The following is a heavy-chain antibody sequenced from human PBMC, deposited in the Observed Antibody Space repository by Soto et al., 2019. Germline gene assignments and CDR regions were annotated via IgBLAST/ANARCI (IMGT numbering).Heavy chain of an antibody. Sequence: QVQLVESGGGVVQSGRSLRLSCAASGFTFSPYPMHWVRQAPGKGLEWVAVISYDETSKYYADSVKGRSTISRDNSKNTLYLQMNSLGPEDTAVYYCVRCWGSGDGSNLGYNWLDPWGQGTLVTVSS. CDR2: ISYDETSK. D-gene: IGHD3-16*01. V-gene: IGHV3-30-3*01. CDR1: GFTFSPYP. J-gene: IGHJ5*02. CDR3: VRCWGSGDGSNLGYNWLDP.